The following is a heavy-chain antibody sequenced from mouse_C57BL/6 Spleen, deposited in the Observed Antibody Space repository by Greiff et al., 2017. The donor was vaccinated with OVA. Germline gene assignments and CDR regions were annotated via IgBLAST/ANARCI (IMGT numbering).Heavy chain of an antibody. J-gene: IGHJ4*01. Sequence: QVQLKQSGAELARPGASVKLSCKASGYTFTSYGISWVKQRTGQGLEWIGEIYPRSGNTYYNEKFKGKATLTADKSSSTAYMALRSLTSEDSAVYVCARGGDYSYAMDYWGQGTSVTVSS. D-gene: IGHD2-4*01. CDR1: GYTFTSYG. CDR3: ARGGDYSYAMDY. V-gene: IGHV1-81*01. CDR2: IYPRSGNT.